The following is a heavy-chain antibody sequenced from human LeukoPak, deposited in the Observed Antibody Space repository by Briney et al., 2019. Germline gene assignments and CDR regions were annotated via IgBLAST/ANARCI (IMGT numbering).Heavy chain of an antibody. Sequence: GESLRLSCAASGFTFRSSGMSWVRQAPGKGLEWVSTVSGSGSESFYAASVKGRFTISRDNSKNMLYLRMNSLRADDTAIYYCANALGTSMVTFHMWGQGTMVTVSS. CDR1: GFTFRSSG. J-gene: IGHJ3*02. CDR2: VSGSGSES. V-gene: IGHV3-23*01. D-gene: IGHD3-10*01. CDR3: ANALGTSMVTFHM.